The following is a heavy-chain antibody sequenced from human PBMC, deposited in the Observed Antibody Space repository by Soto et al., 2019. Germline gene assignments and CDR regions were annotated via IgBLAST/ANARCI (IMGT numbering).Heavy chain of an antibody. CDR2: INYSGDRI. CDR1: GFTLSTYS. J-gene: IGHJ4*02. Sequence: GGSLRLSCAASGFTLSTYSMNWVRQAPGKGLEWLSYINYSGDRIYYADSVMGRFTISKDNAGNSLSLHLDSLRPEDTAFYFCARASSWPPYYFDSWGQGTLVTVSS. CDR3: ARASSWPPYYFDS. D-gene: IGHD6-13*01. V-gene: IGHV3-48*04.